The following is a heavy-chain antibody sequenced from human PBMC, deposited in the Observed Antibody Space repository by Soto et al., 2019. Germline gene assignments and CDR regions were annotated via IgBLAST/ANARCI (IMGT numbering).Heavy chain of an antibody. CDR3: ARGGDITMVRGVIINYYYGMDV. Sequence: ASVKVSCKASGYTFTSYDINWVRQATGQGLEWMGWMNPNSGNTGYAQKFQGRVTMTRNTSISTAYMELSSLRSEDTAVYYCARGGDITMVRGVIINYYYGMDVWGQGTTVTVSS. V-gene: IGHV1-8*01. CDR2: MNPNSGNT. D-gene: IGHD3-10*01. J-gene: IGHJ6*02. CDR1: GYTFTSYD.